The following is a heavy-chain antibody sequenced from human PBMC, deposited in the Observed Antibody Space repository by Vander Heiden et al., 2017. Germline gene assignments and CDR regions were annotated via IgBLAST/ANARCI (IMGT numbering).Heavy chain of an antibody. Sequence: EVQLVESGGGLIQPGGSLRLSCAASGFTVSSNYMSWVRQAPGKGLEWVSIFYSSGSTYDADSVKGRFTISRDSSKNTLYIQMNRMRAEDTAVYYCTRGFDPYYFDYWGQGTMVTVYS. CDR2: FYSSGST. J-gene: IGHJ4*02. V-gene: IGHV3-53*01. CDR1: GFTVSSNY. CDR3: TRGFDPYYFDY.